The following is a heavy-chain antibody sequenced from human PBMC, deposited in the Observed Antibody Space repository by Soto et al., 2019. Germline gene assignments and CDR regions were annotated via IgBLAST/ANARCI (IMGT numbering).Heavy chain of an antibody. CDR3: VRVRNNNDKRLDV. Sequence: QDQLVESGGCMAHPGTSLRLSCVTSGITLAAHGMHWVRQTPGKGLEWVALSWYDGKTFYGDSVKGRFTISRDTSTVFLDMKSLRPDDTAVYFCVRVRNNNDKRLDVWGQGTTVIVSS. CDR1: GITLAAHG. J-gene: IGHJ6*02. D-gene: IGHD2-8*01. V-gene: IGHV3-33*01. CDR2: SWYDGKT.